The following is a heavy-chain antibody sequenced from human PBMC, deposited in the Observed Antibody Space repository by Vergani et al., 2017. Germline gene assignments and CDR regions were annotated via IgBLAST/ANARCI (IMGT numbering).Heavy chain of an antibody. CDR3: ARDVFSGSYEGCALDY. D-gene: IGHD1-26*01. J-gene: IGHJ4*02. V-gene: IGHV4-59*01. CDR1: GDSMNTYY. CDR2: IYDSGDT. Sequence: QVQLQESGPGLVKPSETLSLTCSVSGDSMNTYYWTWIRQPPGKGLEWIGYIYDSGDTKYNPSLKSRVTMSLDTSKNQFSLNLYSVTAADTAVYYCARDVFSGSYEGCALDYWGQGTLVTVSS.